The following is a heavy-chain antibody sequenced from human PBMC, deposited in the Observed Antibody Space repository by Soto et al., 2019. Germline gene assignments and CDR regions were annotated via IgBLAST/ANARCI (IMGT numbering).Heavy chain of an antibody. V-gene: IGHV4-31*03. CDR3: ASQILRGFDY. J-gene: IGHJ4*02. CDR1: GGSISSGGYY. Sequence: SETMSLSYTVAGGSISSGGYYWSWIRQHPGKGLEWIGYIYYSGSTYYNPSLKSRVTISVDTSKNQFSLKLSSVTAADTAVYYCASQILRGFDYWGQGTLVTVSS. CDR2: IYYSGST.